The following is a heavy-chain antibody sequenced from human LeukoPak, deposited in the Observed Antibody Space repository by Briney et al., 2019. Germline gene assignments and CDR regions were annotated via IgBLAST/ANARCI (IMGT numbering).Heavy chain of an antibody. V-gene: IGHV3-74*01. J-gene: IGHJ5*02. Sequence: GGSLRLSCVGSGFTYTDYWMHWFRQAPGKGPVWVSRINPDGTIIDYADSVKGRFRISRDNAKNLLYLQMNGLRADVTAVYYCAKDLSWNTADRWGQGILVTVSS. CDR1: GFTYTDYW. CDR2: INPDGTII. CDR3: AKDLSWNTADR. D-gene: IGHD5-18*01.